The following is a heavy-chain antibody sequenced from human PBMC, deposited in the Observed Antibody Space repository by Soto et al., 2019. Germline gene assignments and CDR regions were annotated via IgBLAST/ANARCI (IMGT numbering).Heavy chain of an antibody. V-gene: IGHV3-23*01. D-gene: IGHD6-13*01. CDR2: ISGSGGST. CDR1: GFTFSSYA. Sequence: GSLRFSCAASGFTFSSYAMSWVRQAPGKGLEWVSVISGSGGSTYYADSVKGRFTISRDNSKSTLYLQMNSLRAEDTAVYYCAKRAAGTSFDYWGQGTLVTVSS. J-gene: IGHJ4*02. CDR3: AKRAAGTSFDY.